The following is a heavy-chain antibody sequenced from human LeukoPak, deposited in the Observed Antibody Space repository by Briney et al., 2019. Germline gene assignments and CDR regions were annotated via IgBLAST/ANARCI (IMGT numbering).Heavy chain of an antibody. CDR3: AKDYDSSGWAAFDI. D-gene: IGHD3-22*01. CDR2: TWYDGSIS. Sequence: GRSLRLSCAASGFTFNTHGMHWVRQAPGKGLEWVAVTWYDGSISYYSDSVKGRFTISRDNSKNTLYLQMNSLRAEDTAVYYCAKDYDSSGWAAFDIWGQGTMVTVSS. J-gene: IGHJ3*02. CDR1: GFTFNTHG. V-gene: IGHV3-33*06.